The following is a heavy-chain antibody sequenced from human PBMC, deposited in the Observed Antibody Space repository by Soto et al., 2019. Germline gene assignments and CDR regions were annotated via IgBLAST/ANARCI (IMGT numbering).Heavy chain of an antibody. Sequence: SETLSLTCTVSGYSISSGYYWGWIRQPPGKGLEWIGSIYHSGSTYYNPSLKSRVTISVDTSKNQFSLKLSSGTAADTAVYYCARERSIAAAAYDAFDIWGQGTMVTVSS. CDR3: ARERSIAAAAYDAFDI. J-gene: IGHJ3*02. D-gene: IGHD6-13*01. CDR1: GYSISSGYY. CDR2: IYHSGST. V-gene: IGHV4-38-2*02.